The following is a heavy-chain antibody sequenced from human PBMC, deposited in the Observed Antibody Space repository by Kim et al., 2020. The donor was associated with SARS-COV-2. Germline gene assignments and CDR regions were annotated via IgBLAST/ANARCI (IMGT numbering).Heavy chain of an antibody. CDR1: GGSINYHY. Sequence: SETLSLTCAVSGGSINYHYWSWIRQPPGKGLEWIGYIYHTGSSNYNPSLESRVNISVDTSKNPFTLKLTSVTAADTAVYYCARGVSPVVAANWGQGTLVTVSA. J-gene: IGHJ4*02. CDR3: ARGVSPVVAAN. CDR2: IYHTGSS. D-gene: IGHD2-15*01. V-gene: IGHV4-59*11.